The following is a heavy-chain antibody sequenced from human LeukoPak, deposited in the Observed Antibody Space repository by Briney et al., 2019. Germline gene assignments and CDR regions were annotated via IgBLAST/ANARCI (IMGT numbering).Heavy chain of an antibody. CDR3: ARDHFGTYSIDY. J-gene: IGHJ4*02. Sequence: SETLSLTCTVSGGSISGSNYYWGWIRQPPGKALEWIGSFHSSGNTYYNPSLKSRVIISLDTSKNHFSLRLTSVTAADTAVYYCARDHFGTYSIDYWGQGTLVTVSS. CDR2: FHSSGNT. D-gene: IGHD1-26*01. CDR1: GGSISGSNYY. V-gene: IGHV4-39*07.